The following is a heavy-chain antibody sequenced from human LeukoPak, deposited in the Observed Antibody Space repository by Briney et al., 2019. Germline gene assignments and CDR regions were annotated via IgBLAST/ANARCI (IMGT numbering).Heavy chain of an antibody. J-gene: IGHJ5*02. CDR1: GGSISSYY. CDR3: ARELVGATTLNWFDP. Sequence: SETLSLTCTVSGGSISSYYWSWIRQPAGKGLEWIGRLYTSGSTNCNPSLKSRVTMSVDTSKNQFSLKLSSVTAADTAVYYCARELVGATTLNWFDPWGQGTLVTVAS. CDR2: LYTSGST. D-gene: IGHD1-26*01. V-gene: IGHV4-4*07.